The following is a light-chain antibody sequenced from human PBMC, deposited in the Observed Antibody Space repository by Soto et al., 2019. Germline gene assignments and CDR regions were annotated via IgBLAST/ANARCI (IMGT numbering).Light chain of an antibody. V-gene: IGKV3-20*01. Sequence: EIVLTQSPGTLSLSPGERATLSCRASRSVSASYLAWYQQKPGQAPRLLIYGASSRATGFPDRFSGSGSGTDFTLTISRLEPEDSAVYYCQQYDTSTTFGQGTKLE. CDR3: QQYDTSTT. CDR1: RSVSASY. J-gene: IGKJ2*01. CDR2: GAS.